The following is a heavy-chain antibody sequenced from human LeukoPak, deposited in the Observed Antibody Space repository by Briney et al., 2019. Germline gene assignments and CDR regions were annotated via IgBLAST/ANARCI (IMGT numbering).Heavy chain of an antibody. CDR3: AKDLVVSGSEYYFDY. J-gene: IGHJ4*02. V-gene: IGHV3-23*01. CDR2: ISGSGGST. Sequence: PGGSLRLSCAASGFTFSSYAMSWVRQAPGKGLEWVSAISGSGGSTYYADSVKGRFTISRDNSKNTLYLQMNSLRAEDTAVSYCAKDLVVSGSEYYFDYRGQGTLVTVSS. CDR1: GFTFSSYA. D-gene: IGHD3-9*01.